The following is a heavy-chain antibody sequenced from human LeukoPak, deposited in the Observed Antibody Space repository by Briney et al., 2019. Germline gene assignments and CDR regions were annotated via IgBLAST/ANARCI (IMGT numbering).Heavy chain of an antibody. J-gene: IGHJ4*02. CDR3: ASGEPYSGSYGDY. Sequence: ASVKVSCKASGGTFSSYAISWERQAPGQGLEWMGRIIPIFGTANYAQKFQGRVTITTDESTSTAYMELSSLRSEDTAVYYCASGEPYSGSYGDYWGQGTLVTVSS. CDR2: IIPIFGTA. D-gene: IGHD1-26*01. V-gene: IGHV1-69*05. CDR1: GGTFSSYA.